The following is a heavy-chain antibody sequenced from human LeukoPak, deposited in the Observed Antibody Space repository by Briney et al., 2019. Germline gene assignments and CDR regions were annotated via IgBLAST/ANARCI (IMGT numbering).Heavy chain of an antibody. V-gene: IGHV1-2*02. CDR3: ARGGRISRITTIVVVKALHSMDV. CDR1: GYTFTGYY. Sequence: ASVKVSCKASGYTFTGYYMHWVRQAPGQGLEWMGWINPNSGGTNYAQKFQGRVTMTRDTSISTAYMELSRLRSDDTAVYYCARGGRISRITTIVVVKALHSMDVWGQGTTVTVSS. J-gene: IGHJ6*02. D-gene: IGHD3-22*01. CDR2: INPNSGGT.